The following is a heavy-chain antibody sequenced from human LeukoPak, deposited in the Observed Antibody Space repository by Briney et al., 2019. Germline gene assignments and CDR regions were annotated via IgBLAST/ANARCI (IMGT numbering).Heavy chain of an antibody. J-gene: IGHJ4*02. V-gene: IGHV4-39*07. CDR3: AREGFRLYYDSSGYYDY. Sequence: GSLRLSCAASGFTFSSYAMTWVRQDPGKGLEWIGSIYYSGSTYYNPSLKSRVTISVDTSKNQFSLKLSSVTAADTAVYYCAREGFRLYYDSSGYYDYWGQGTLVTVSS. D-gene: IGHD3-22*01. CDR2: IYYSGST. CDR1: GFTFSSYA.